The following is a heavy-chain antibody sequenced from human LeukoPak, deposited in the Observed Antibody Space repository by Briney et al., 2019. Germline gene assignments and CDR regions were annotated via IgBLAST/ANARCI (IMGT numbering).Heavy chain of an antibody. D-gene: IGHD3-10*01. V-gene: IGHV1-2*02. CDR3: ARAETRFGEKLRYYYYMDV. Sequence: ASVKVSCKASGYTFTGYYMHWVRQAPGQGLEWMGWINPNSGGTNYAQKFQGRVTMTRDTSISTAYMELSRLRSDDTAVYYCARAETRFGEKLRYYYYMDVWGKGTTVTISS. CDR2: INPNSGGT. CDR1: GYTFTGYY. J-gene: IGHJ6*03.